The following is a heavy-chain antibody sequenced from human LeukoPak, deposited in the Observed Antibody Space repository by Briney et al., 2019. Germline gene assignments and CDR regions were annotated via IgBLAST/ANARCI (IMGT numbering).Heavy chain of an antibody. CDR3: ARARGHSGYDLPDS. CDR1: GFLPSTYG. CDR2: ISGSGGYK. V-gene: IGHV3-23*01. D-gene: IGHD5-12*01. J-gene: IGHJ4*02. Sequence: GGSLRLSCAVSGFLPSTYGMTRVRQAPGKGLEWVSGISGSGGYKYYADSVKGRFTISRDNSKVTVSLEMNRLRVEDTAVYYCARARGHSGYDLPDSWGQGTLVTVSP.